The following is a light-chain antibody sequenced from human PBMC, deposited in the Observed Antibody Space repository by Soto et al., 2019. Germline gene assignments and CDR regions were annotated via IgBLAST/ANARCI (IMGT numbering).Light chain of an antibody. CDR3: MQALQTPYT. J-gene: IGKJ2*01. Sequence: EIVMTQSPPSLTVTPGEPASISCRSSQRLLHSNGNTFLDWYLQKPGQSPQLLIYLGSNRASGVPDRVSGSEAGTDFTLEISRVEAEDVGVYYCMQALQTPYTFGQGTKVDIK. CDR2: LGS. CDR1: QRLLHSNGNTF. V-gene: IGKV2-28*01.